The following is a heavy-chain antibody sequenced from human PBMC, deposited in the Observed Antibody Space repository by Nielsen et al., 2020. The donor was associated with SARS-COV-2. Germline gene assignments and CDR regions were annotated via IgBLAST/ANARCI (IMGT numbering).Heavy chain of an antibody. V-gene: IGHV3-48*03. D-gene: IGHD3-16*02. J-gene: IGHJ4*02. CDR3: ARDSYDYVWGSYRYGYYFDY. Sequence: VRQAPGKGLEWVSYISSSGSTIYYADSVKGRFTISRDNAKNTLYLQMNSLRAEDTAVYYCARDSYDYVWGSYRYGYYFDYWGQGTLVTVSS. CDR2: ISSSGSTI.